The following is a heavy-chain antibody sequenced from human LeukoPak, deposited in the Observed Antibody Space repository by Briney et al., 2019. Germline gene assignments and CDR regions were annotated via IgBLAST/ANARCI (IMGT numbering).Heavy chain of an antibody. CDR1: GFTFRSYA. CDR3: TKDPRGYGDYFYYYYGMDV. J-gene: IGHJ6*02. Sequence: GGSPRLSCVASGFTFRSYAMSWVRQAPGKGLEWVSAISGSGGNTYYADSVKGRFTISRDNSQNTLYLQMNSLRAEDTAVYYCTKDPRGYGDYFYYYYGMDVWGQGTTVTVSS. CDR2: ISGSGGNT. V-gene: IGHV3-23*01. D-gene: IGHD4-17*01.